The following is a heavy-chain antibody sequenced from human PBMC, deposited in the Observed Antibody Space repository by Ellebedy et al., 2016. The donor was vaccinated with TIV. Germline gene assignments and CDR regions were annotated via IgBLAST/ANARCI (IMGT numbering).Heavy chain of an antibody. CDR3: AKGRGGGSDSSAPRYYFDY. D-gene: IGHD3-22*01. CDR1: GFTFSSYA. J-gene: IGHJ4*02. V-gene: IGHV3-23*01. CDR2: ISHTGSRT. Sequence: GESLKISCAASGFTFSSYAMSWVRQAPGKGLEWVSTISHTGSRTYYADSVEGRSTISRDNSKNTLYLQMNSLRAEDTALYYCAKGRGGGSDSSAPRYYFDYWGLGTLVTVSS.